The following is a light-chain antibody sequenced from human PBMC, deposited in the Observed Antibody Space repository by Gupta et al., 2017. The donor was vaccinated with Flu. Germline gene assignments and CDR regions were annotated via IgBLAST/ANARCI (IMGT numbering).Light chain of an antibody. Sequence: DLQLTQSPSFLSASVGDRVTITCRASQGISSYLAWYQQKPGKAPKLLIYAASTLQSGVPSRFSGSGSGTEFTLTISSLQPEDFATYYCQQRNSYPFTFGQGTRLDIK. CDR1: QGISSY. J-gene: IGKJ5*01. CDR2: AAS. V-gene: IGKV1-9*01. CDR3: QQRNSYPFT.